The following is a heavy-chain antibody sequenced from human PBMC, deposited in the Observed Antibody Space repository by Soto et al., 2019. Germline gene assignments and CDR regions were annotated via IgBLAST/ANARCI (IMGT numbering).Heavy chain of an antibody. Sequence: GGSLRLSCAASGFTFSMYAMSWVRQAPGKGLEWVSAIRGSGGYTNYADSVKGRFTISRDNSKNTLYLQMNSLRADDTAVYYCAKERCTTCLEYFDYWGQGTLVTVSS. J-gene: IGHJ4*02. V-gene: IGHV3-23*01. CDR2: IRGSGGYT. D-gene: IGHD2-2*01. CDR3: AKERCTTCLEYFDY. CDR1: GFTFSMYA.